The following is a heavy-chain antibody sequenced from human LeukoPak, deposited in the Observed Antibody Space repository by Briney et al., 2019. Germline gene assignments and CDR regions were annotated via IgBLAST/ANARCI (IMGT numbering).Heavy chain of an antibody. CDR3: ARLMGSDY. CDR2: IYYSGST. V-gene: IGHV4-59*08. D-gene: IGHD3-16*01. J-gene: IGHJ4*02. CDR1: GGSISNYY. Sequence: PSETLSLTCTVSGGSISNYYWSWLRQPPGKGLEWIGYIYYSGSTNYNPSLKSRVTISVDTSKNQFSLKLSSVTAADTAVYYCARLMGSDYWGQGTLVTVSS.